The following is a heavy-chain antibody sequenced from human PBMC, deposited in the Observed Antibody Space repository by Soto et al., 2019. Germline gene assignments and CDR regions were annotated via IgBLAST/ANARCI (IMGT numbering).Heavy chain of an antibody. V-gene: IGHV1-2*02. Sequence: ASVTVSCKASGYSFTNYPIAWVRRAPGQGLEWMGWISAYSGDTNYAQKFQGRVTLTRDTSLSTGYMDLTRLTSDDTAVYYCARGRSLKWNWFDRWGQGTLVTVSS. D-gene: IGHD2-15*01. CDR3: ARGRSLKWNWFDR. CDR1: GYSFTNYP. J-gene: IGHJ5*02. CDR2: ISAYSGDT.